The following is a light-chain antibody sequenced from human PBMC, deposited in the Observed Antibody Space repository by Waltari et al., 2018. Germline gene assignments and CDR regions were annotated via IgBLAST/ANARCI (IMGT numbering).Light chain of an antibody. CDR3: ATWDDSLNGL. CDR2: STN. Sequence: QSVLTQTPSASGTPGQRVAISWSGITPHIRGESVNWHQQVPGTAPKLLIYSTNQRPSGVPDRFSGSKSGTSASLAISGLQSEDEADYYCATWDDSLNGLFGGGTKLTVL. CDR1: TPHIRGES. J-gene: IGLJ2*01. V-gene: IGLV1-44*01.